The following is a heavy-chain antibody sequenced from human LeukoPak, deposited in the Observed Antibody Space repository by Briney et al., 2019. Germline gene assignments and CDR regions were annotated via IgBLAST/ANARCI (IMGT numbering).Heavy chain of an antibody. Sequence: EASVKVSCKASGGTFSSYAISWVRQAPGQGLEWMGGIIPIFGTANYAQKFQGRVTITADESTSTAYMELSSLSSEDTAVYYCARGGSYRTRLSFDYWGQGTLVTVSS. D-gene: IGHD1-26*01. J-gene: IGHJ4*02. CDR1: GGTFSSYA. CDR3: ARGGSYRTRLSFDY. CDR2: IIPIFGTA. V-gene: IGHV1-69*13.